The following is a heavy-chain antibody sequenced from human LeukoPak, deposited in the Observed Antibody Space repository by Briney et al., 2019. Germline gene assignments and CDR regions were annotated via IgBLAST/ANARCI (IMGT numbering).Heavy chain of an antibody. D-gene: IGHD3-10*01. Sequence: GGSLRLSCTGSGFTFGDYAMSWVRQAPGKGLEWVGFIRSKAYGGTTEYAASVKGRFTISRDDSKSIACLQMNSLEIEDTAVYYCSRNYVSGSYAFDIWGQGTMVTVSS. CDR3: SRNYVSGSYAFDI. CDR1: GFTFGDYA. V-gene: IGHV3-49*04. J-gene: IGHJ3*02. CDR2: IRSKAYGGTT.